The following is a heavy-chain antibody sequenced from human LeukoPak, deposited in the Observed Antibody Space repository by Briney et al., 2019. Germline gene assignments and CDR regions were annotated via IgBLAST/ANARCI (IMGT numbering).Heavy chain of an antibody. CDR1: GGSFSGYY. D-gene: IGHD3-10*01. CDR3: ARLIHYGSGSYRYYMDV. J-gene: IGHJ6*03. CDR2: INHSGST. V-gene: IGHV4-34*01. Sequence: PSETLSLTCAVYGGSFSGYYWSWIRQPPGKGLEWIGEINHSGSTNYNPSLKSRVTISVDTSKNQFSLKLSSVTAADTAVYYCARLIHYGSGSYRYYMDVWGKGTTVTISS.